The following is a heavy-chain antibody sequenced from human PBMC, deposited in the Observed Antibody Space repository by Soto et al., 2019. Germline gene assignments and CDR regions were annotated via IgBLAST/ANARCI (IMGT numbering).Heavy chain of an antibody. J-gene: IGHJ4*02. Sequence: GGSLRLSCAASGFTFSSSAMSWVRQAPGKGLEWVSAISDSGGITYYADSVKGRFTISRDNSKNSLYLQMNSLRAEDTAVYYCARQGGGYCSGGSCYYNTFDYWGQGTLVTVSS. CDR1: GFTFSSSA. V-gene: IGHV3-23*01. CDR2: ISDSGGIT. D-gene: IGHD2-15*01. CDR3: ARQGGGYCSGGSCYYNTFDY.